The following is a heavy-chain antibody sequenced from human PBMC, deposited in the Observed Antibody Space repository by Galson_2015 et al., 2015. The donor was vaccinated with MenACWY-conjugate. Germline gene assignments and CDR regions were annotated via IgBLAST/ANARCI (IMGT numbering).Heavy chain of an antibody. V-gene: IGHV3-53*01. CDR2: IYSGGNT. Sequence: SLRLSCAASGLTVSSNYMSWVRQAPGKGLEWVSIIYSGGNTYYADSVKGRFTISRDNSKNTLYLQMNSLRAEDTAVYYCARDRRFSSRGVVTSSRMDVWGQGTTLTVSS. D-gene: IGHD3-10*01. CDR3: ARDRRFSSRGVVTSSRMDV. J-gene: IGHJ6*02. CDR1: GLTVSSNY.